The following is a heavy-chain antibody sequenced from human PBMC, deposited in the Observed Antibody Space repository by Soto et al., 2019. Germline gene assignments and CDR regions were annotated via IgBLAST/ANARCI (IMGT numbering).Heavy chain of an antibody. CDR3: ATGIAVAGGGAFDI. J-gene: IGHJ3*02. CDR1: GYTLTELS. CDR2: FDPEDGET. D-gene: IGHD6-19*01. Sequence: ASVKVSCKVSGYTLTELSMHWVRQAPGKGLEWMGGFDPEDGETIYAQKFQGRVTMTEDTSTDTAYMELSSLRSEDTAVYYCATGIAVAGGGAFDIWGQGTMVTVSS. V-gene: IGHV1-24*01.